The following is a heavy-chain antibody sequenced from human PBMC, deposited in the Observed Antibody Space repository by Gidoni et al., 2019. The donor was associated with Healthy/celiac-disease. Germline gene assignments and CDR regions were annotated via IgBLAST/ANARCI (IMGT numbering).Heavy chain of an antibody. CDR3: ARGSDSSGWGGPSFVYYYGMDV. CDR2: IWYDGSNK. D-gene: IGHD6-19*01. CDR1: GFTFSSYG. J-gene: IGHJ6*02. V-gene: IGHV3-33*01. Sequence: QVQLVESGGGVVQLGRSRRLSCAAPGFTFSSYGIHWLRQAPGKGLERVAVIWYDGSNKYYADSVKGRFTISRDNSKNTLYLQMNSLRAEDTAVYYCARGSDSSGWGGPSFVYYYGMDVWGQGTTVTVSS.